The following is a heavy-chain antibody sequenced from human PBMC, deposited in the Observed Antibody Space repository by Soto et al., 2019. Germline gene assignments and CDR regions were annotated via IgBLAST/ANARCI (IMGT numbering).Heavy chain of an antibody. Sequence: QVHLVQSGAEVKKPGASVKVSCKASGYTFTGYALTWVRHAPGQGLEWMGWINTGNGDTYYSQNFLGRITISRDTSASISYMELSSLISEDSAIYYCARDFCSGGSCSVGFDPWGQGTLVTVSS. D-gene: IGHD2-15*01. V-gene: IGHV1-3*04. CDR1: GYTFTGYA. CDR3: ARDFCSGGSCSVGFDP. J-gene: IGHJ5*02. CDR2: INTGNGDT.